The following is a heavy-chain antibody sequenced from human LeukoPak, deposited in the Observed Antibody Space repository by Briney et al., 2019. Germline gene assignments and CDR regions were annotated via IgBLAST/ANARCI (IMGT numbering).Heavy chain of an antibody. Sequence: ASVKVSCKASGYTFTGYYMHWVRQAPGQGLEWMGWINPNSGGTNYAQKFQGRVTMTRDTSISTAYMELSRLRSDDTAVYYCAREGITMVRLGTDYWGQGTLVTVSS. CDR1: GYTFTGYY. CDR2: INPNSGGT. D-gene: IGHD3-10*01. J-gene: IGHJ4*02. CDR3: AREGITMVRLGTDY. V-gene: IGHV1-2*02.